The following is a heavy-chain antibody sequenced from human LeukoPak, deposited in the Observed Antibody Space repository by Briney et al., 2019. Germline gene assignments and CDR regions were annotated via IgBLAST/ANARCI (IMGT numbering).Heavy chain of an antibody. D-gene: IGHD1-26*01. CDR2: IIPIFGTA. CDR1: GGTFSSYA. J-gene: IGHJ5*02. V-gene: IGHV1-69*13. Sequence: SVKVSCKASGGTFSSYAISWVRQAPGQGLEWMGGIIPIFGTANYAQKFQGRVTITADESTSTAYMELSSLRSEDTAVYYCAKDGIVGADHKKVPWNWFDPWGQGTLVTVSS. CDR3: AKDGIVGADHKKVPWNWFDP.